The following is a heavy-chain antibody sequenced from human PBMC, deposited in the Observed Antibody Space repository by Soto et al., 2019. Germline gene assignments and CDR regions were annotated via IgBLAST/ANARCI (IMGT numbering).Heavy chain of an antibody. CDR3: AGRYGSCFDY. D-gene: IGHD5-18*01. V-gene: IGHV4-39*01. Sequence: SETLSLTCTVSGGSIDRSNYYWDWIRQPPGKGLEWIGTTYYNGNAYYNPSLKSRVTMSVDTSKNQFSLKLISVTAADTAVYYCAGRYGSCFDYWGQGTLVTVSS. J-gene: IGHJ4*02. CDR1: GGSIDRSNYY. CDR2: TYYNGNA.